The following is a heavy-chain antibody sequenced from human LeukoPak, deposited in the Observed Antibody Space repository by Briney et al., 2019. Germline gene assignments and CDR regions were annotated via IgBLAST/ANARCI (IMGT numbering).Heavy chain of an antibody. CDR1: ACSINSDDYY. Sequence: SETLSLTCTVSACSINSDDYYWSWIRQPAGKGLEWIGRIYSPGTNYNYNPSLKSRVTISIDTSKNQFSLKLTSVTAGDTAVYYCARGIGTSYESSRDAFDIWGQGTMVTVSS. CDR2: IYSPGTN. D-gene: IGHD3-22*01. J-gene: IGHJ3*02. V-gene: IGHV4-61*02. CDR3: ARGIGTSYESSRDAFDI.